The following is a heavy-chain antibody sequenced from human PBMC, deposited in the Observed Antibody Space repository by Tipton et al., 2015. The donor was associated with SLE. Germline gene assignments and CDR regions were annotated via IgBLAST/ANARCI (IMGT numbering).Heavy chain of an antibody. J-gene: IGHJ4*02. CDR3: ARGELTTVTTGGYFDY. V-gene: IGHV4-30-2*01. CDR1: GGSLSSGGYL. Sequence: TLSLTCAVSGGSLSSGGYLWSWIRQPPGKGLEWIGDIYHTGSSYYSPSLRSRVTISEARSKNQFSLKMNSMTAADTAVYFCARGELTTVTTGGYFDYWGQGILVTVSS. CDR2: IYHTGSS. D-gene: IGHD4-17*01.